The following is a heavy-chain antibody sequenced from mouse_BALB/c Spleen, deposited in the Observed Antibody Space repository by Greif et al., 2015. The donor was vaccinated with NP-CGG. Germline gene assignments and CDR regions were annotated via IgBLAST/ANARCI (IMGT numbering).Heavy chain of an antibody. J-gene: IGHJ2*01. Sequence: DVKLVESGGGLVKPGGSLKLSCAASGFTFSDYYMYWVRQTPEKRLEWVATISDGGSYTYYPDSVKGRFTISRDNAKNNLYLQMSSPKSEDTAMYYRASGSSFDYWGQGTTLTVSS. CDR3: ASGSSFDY. V-gene: IGHV5-4*02. D-gene: IGHD1-1*01. CDR2: ISDGGSYT. CDR1: GFTFSDYY.